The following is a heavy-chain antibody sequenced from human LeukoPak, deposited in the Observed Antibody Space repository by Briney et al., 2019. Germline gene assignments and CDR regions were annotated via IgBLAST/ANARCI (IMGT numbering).Heavy chain of an antibody. V-gene: IGHV4-59*01. CDR2: LSMRGTT. J-gene: IGHJ4*02. D-gene: IGHD4-17*01. CDR3: ARDFGDYRADY. CDR1: GASIRSSF. Sequence: SETLSLTCTVSGASIRSSFWNWIRQPPGRGLEWIGYLSMRGTTNYNPSLKSRVTMSADTSENQFSLKVSSVTAADTAVYYCARDFGDYRADYWGQGTLVIVSS.